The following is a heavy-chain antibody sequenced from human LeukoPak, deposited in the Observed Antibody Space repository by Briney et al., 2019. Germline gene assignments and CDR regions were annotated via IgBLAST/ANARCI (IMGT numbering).Heavy chain of an antibody. V-gene: IGHV1-18*01. CDR2: ISAYNGNT. CDR1: GYTFINYG. J-gene: IGHJ6*03. Sequence: ASVKVSCKASGYTFINYGISWVRQAPGRGLEWMGWISAYNGNTNYAQKLQGRVTMTTDTSTGTAYMELRSLRSDDTAVYYCARGLFLSRYFDWLSPNYYYYYMDVWGKGTTVTVSS. CDR3: ARGLFLSRYFDWLSPNYYYYYMDV. D-gene: IGHD3-9*01.